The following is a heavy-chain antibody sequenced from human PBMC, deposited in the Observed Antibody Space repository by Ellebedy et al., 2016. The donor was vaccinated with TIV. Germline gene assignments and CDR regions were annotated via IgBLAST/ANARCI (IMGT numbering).Heavy chain of an antibody. CDR3: ARDRGALTHRSYYYGLDV. CDR2: ISYIGSA. J-gene: IGHJ6*02. D-gene: IGHD2-15*01. CDR1: HASITSGGNS. Sequence: MPSETLSLTCNVSHASITSGGNSWSWIRQNPGKGLEWIGHISYIGSAHYNPSLRRRLSISLDTAKKQFSLRLSSVTAADTAVYFCARDRGALTHRSYYYGLDVWGQGTTVTVS. V-gene: IGHV4-31*03.